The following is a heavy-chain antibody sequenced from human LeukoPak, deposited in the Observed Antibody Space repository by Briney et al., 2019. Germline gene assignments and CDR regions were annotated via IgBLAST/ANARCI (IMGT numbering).Heavy chain of an antibody. CDR3: AKRGDIVVVPAATTFDY. J-gene: IGHJ4*02. CDR1: GFTFSDYY. D-gene: IGHD2-2*01. V-gene: IGHV3-11*03. Sequence: GGSLRLSCAASGFTFSDYYMSWIRQAPGKGLEWVSYISSSSSYTYYADSVKGRFTISRDNSKNTLYLQMNSLRAEDTAVYYCAKRGDIVVVPAATTFDYWGQGTLVTVSS. CDR2: ISSSSSYT.